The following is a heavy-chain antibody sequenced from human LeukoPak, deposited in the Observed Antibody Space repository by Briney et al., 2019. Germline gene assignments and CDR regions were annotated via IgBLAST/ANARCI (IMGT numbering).Heavy chain of an antibody. CDR1: GFTFSTHA. CDR2: ISDNGNTT. CDR3: ANQSPG. J-gene: IGHJ4*02. Sequence: AGSLRLSCGASGFTFSTHAMAWVRQAPGKGLDWVSAISDNGNTTYYADSVKGRFTISRDNSKNTVYLQMNSLRAEDTAVYYCANQSPGWGQGTLVTVSS. V-gene: IGHV3-23*01.